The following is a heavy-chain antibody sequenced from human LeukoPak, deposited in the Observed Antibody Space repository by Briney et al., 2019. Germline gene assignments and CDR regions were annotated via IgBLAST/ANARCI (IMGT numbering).Heavy chain of an antibody. J-gene: IGHJ4*02. CDR2: IYYSGST. Sequence: SETLSLTCTVSGGSISTTGYYWAWIRQPPGKGLEWIGSIYYSGSTYYNPSLKSRVTISVDTSKNQFSLKLSSVTAADTAVYYCARASLTGYRPDYFDYWGQGTLVTVSS. CDR3: ARASLTGYRPDYFDY. D-gene: IGHD6-13*01. CDR1: GGSISTTGYY. V-gene: IGHV4-39*01.